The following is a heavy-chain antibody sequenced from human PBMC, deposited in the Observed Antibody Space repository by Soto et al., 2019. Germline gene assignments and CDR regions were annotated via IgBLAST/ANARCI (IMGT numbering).Heavy chain of an antibody. CDR1: GGTFDHAA. Sequence: QVQLVQSGAEVKKPGSSVKVSCEAPGGTFDHAAITWVRQAPGQGLEWVGGINPMFNSTHYAQKFQGRVTITADAVTSTAFMDLRGLTSDDMAVYYGALQIFAADYWGQGTLLVASS. CDR2: INPMFNST. CDR3: ALQIFAADY. J-gene: IGHJ4*02. V-gene: IGHV1-69*01. D-gene: IGHD3-9*01.